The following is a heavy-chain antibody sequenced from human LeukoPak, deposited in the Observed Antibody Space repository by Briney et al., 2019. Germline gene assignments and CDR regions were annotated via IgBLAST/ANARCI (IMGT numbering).Heavy chain of an antibody. CDR2: SYYGGST. CDR1: GGSISNNL. Sequence: SETLSLTCTVSGGSISNNLWSWIRQPPGKGLEWIGYSYYGGSTTCNPSLESRVTISLDTSKNQFSLRLTSVTAADTAVYYCARNGGGYSYEAWGQGILVTVSS. V-gene: IGHV4-59*08. J-gene: IGHJ4*02. CDR3: ARNGGGYSYEA. D-gene: IGHD5-18*01.